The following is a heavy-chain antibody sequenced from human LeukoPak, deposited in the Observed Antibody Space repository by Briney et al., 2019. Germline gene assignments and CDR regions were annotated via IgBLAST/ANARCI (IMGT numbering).Heavy chain of an antibody. Sequence: PSETLSLTCTVSGGSISSSSYYWGWIRQPPGKGLERIGSIYYSGSTYYNPSLKSRVTISVDTSKNQFSLKLSSVTAADTAVYYCAYSYEWASDYFDYWGQGTLVTVSS. V-gene: IGHV4-39*01. CDR1: GGSISSSSYY. J-gene: IGHJ4*02. D-gene: IGHD3-16*01. CDR3: AYSYEWASDYFDY. CDR2: IYYSGST.